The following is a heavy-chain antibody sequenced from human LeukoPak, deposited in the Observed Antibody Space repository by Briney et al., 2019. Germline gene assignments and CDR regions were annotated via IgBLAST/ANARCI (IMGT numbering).Heavy chain of an antibody. V-gene: IGHV1-46*01. CDR1: GYTFTGYW. D-gene: IGHD5-24*01. Sequence: ASVKVSCKAFGYTFTGYWMHWVRQAPGQGPEWMGVISPSGGSTIYAQKFKGGVTLTRDMSKSTDYLELSSLRSEDTAVYYCARDNSVRDEAWWFNPWGQGTLVTVSS. CDR3: ARDNSVRDEAWWFNP. CDR2: ISPSGGST. J-gene: IGHJ5*02.